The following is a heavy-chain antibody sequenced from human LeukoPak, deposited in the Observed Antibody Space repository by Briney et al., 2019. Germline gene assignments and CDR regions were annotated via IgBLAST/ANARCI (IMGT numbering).Heavy chain of an antibody. V-gene: IGHV1-69*04. J-gene: IGHJ4*02. D-gene: IGHD3-22*01. Sequence: SVKVSCKASGGTFSSYAISWVRQAPGQGLEWMGRIIPILGIANYAQKFQGRVTITADKSTSTAYMELSSLRSEDTAVYYCARGARGYYDSSGYGQFDYWGQGTLVTVSS. CDR3: ARGARGYYDSSGYGQFDY. CDR1: GGTFSSYA. CDR2: IIPILGIA.